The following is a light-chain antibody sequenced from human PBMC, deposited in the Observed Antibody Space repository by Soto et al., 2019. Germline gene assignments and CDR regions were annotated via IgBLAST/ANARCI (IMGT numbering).Light chain of an antibody. CDR2: GAS. J-gene: IGKJ1*01. CDR1: QSISDT. CDR3: KQYGSSGT. V-gene: IGKV3-20*01. Sequence: ELVLTQSPATLSLSPGGSVTLSCRASQSISDTIAWYQQKPGQAPRLLIYGASARATGFQARFSGSGSGTEFTLTIRSLEPEDFAVYYCKQYGSSGTFGQGTKVDIK.